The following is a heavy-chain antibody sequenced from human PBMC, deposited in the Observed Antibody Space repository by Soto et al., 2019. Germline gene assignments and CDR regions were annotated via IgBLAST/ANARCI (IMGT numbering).Heavy chain of an antibody. CDR3: AKDLGPEMHYYDSSGYDYYYGMDA. CDR2: ISGSGGST. CDR1: GFTFSSYA. J-gene: IGHJ6*02. V-gene: IGHV3-23*01. D-gene: IGHD3-22*01. Sequence: PGGSLRLSCAASGFTFSSYAMSWVRQAPGKGLEGVSAISGSGGSTYYADSVKGRFTTSRDNSKNTLYLQMNSLRAEDTAVYYCAKDLGPEMHYYDSSGYDYYYGMDAWGQGTTVTVSS.